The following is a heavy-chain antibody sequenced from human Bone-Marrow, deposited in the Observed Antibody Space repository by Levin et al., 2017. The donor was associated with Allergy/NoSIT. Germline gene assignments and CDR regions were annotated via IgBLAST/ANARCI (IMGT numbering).Heavy chain of an antibody. V-gene: IGHV3-7*04. Sequence: GESLKISCVASGFTISRYWMTWVRQTPGKGLEWVANINQDGSEKYYVDSVKGRFTISRDNVKNSLYLQMTSLRVDDTAVYSCARASGYSKGYSDIWGQGTLVTVSS. J-gene: IGHJ4*02. CDR1: GFTISRYW. CDR3: ARASGYSKGYSDI. CDR2: INQDGSEK. D-gene: IGHD6-13*01.